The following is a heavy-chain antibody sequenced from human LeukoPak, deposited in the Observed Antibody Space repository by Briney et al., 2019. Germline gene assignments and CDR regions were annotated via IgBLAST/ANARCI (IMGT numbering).Heavy chain of an antibody. V-gene: IGHV4-31*03. J-gene: IGHJ3*02. CDR2: IYYSGST. Sequence: PSQTLSLTCTVSGGSISSGGYYWSWIRQHPGKGLEWIGYIYYSGSTYYNPSLKSRVTISVDTSKNQFSLKLSSVTAADTAVYYCARLERYYGSSGYFIVAFDIWGQGTMVTVSS. D-gene: IGHD3-22*01. CDR3: ARLERYYGSSGYFIVAFDI. CDR1: GGSISSGGYY.